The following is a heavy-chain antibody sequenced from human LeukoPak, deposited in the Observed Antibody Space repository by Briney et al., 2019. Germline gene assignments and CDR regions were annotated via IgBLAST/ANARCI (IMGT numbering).Heavy chain of an antibody. V-gene: IGHV3-30*18. CDR3: AKDPGEYSSSWYPLESNYYYYGMDV. J-gene: IGHJ6*02. CDR2: ISYDGSNK. D-gene: IGHD6-13*01. CDR1: GFTFSSYG. Sequence: GRSLRLSCAASGFTFSSYGMHWVRQAPGKGLEWVAVISYDGSNKYYADSVKGRFTISRDNSKNTLYLQMNSLRAEDTAVYYCAKDPGEYSSSWYPLESNYYYYGMDVWGQGTTVTVSS.